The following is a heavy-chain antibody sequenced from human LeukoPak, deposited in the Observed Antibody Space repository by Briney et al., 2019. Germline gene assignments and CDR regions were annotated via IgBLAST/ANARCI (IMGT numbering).Heavy chain of an antibody. D-gene: IGHD3-16*02. J-gene: IGHJ6*02. CDR1: GYTFINYA. V-gene: IGHV1-3*01. CDR2: INAGNGNT. Sequence: ASVKVSCKASGYTFINYAMHWVRQAPGQRLEWMGWINAGNGNTQYSQKLQGRVTITRDTSASTAYMELSSLRSEDTAVYYCVRDQKITFGGVIDPSVGLDVWGQGTTVTVS. CDR3: VRDQKITFGGVIDPSVGLDV.